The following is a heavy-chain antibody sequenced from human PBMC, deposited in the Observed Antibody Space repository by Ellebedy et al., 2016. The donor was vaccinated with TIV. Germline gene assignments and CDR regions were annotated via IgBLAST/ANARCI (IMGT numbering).Heavy chain of an antibody. D-gene: IGHD4-11*01. CDR2: ISAHTGDT. CDR3: TRNLYSDSGSPSDI. J-gene: IGHJ4*02. CDR1: GYMFTAFG. V-gene: IGHV1-18*01. Sequence: ASVKVSCXTSGYMFTAFGISWVRQAPGEGLEWMGWISAHTGDTKYAQRVQDRVTLTRDTSTSTAYMELRSLRSDDTAVYYCTRNLYSDSGSPSDIWGQGTLVTVSS.